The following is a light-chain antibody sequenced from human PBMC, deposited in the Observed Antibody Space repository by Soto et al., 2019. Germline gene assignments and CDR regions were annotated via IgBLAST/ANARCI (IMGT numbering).Light chain of an antibody. J-gene: IGKJ1*01. CDR3: QQYNNWPSWT. CDR1: QSVSSY. Sequence: EKVMTQSPATLSMSPGERATLSCRASQSVSSYLALYQQKPGQAPRLLIYVASTRATGIPARFSGSGSGTEFTLTISSLQSEDFAVYYCQQYNNWPSWTFGQGTKVEIK. V-gene: IGKV3-15*01. CDR2: VAS.